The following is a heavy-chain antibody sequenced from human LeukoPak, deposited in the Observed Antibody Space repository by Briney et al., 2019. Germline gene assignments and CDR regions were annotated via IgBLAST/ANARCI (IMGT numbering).Heavy chain of an antibody. Sequence: GGSLRLSCAASGLTFSSYAMSWVRQAPGKGLEWVSAISGSGGSTYYADSVKGRFTISRDNSKNTLYLQVNSLRAEDTAVYYCAKSRGLANDAFDIWGQGTMVTVSS. V-gene: IGHV3-23*01. CDR2: ISGSGGST. J-gene: IGHJ3*02. CDR1: GLTFSSYA. D-gene: IGHD3-22*01. CDR3: AKSRGLANDAFDI.